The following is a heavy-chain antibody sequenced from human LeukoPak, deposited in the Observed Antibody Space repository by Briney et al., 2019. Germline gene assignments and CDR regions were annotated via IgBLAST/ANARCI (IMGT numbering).Heavy chain of an antibody. CDR2: ISAYNGNT. D-gene: IGHD2-21*02. V-gene: IGHV1-18*01. CDR1: GYTFTSYG. Sequence: ASVKVSCKASGYTFTSYGISWVRQAPGQGLEWMGWISAYNGNTNYAQKLQGRVTMTTDTSTSTAYMELRSLRSDDTAVYYCARDGSRGNLVTAPDFWGQGTLVTVFS. J-gene: IGHJ4*02. CDR3: ARDGSRGNLVTAPDF.